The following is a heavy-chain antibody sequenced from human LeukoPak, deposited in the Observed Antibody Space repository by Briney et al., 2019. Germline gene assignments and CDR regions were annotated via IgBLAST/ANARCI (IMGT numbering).Heavy chain of an antibody. V-gene: IGHV4-34*01. D-gene: IGHD3-3*01. J-gene: IGHJ6*03. CDR1: GGSFSGYY. CDR2: INHSGST. Sequence: SETLSLTCAVYGGSFSGYYWSWISQPPGKGMEWGGEINHSGSTNYNPSLKSRVTISVETSKNQFSLKLSSVTASDTAVYYCAATYYDFWSGFHRATYYMDVWGKGTTVTVSS. CDR3: AATYYDFWSGFHRATYYMDV.